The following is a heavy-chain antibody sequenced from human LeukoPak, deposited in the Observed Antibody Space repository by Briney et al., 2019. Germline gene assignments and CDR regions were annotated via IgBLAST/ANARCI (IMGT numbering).Heavy chain of an antibody. J-gene: IGHJ4*02. V-gene: IGHV3-23*01. D-gene: IGHD2-21*02. CDR3: AKDLVVTAIRPYYFDY. CDR2: ISGSGGST. Sequence: GGSLRLSCAASGFTFSSYAMSWVRQAPGKGLEWVSAISGSGGSTYYADSVKGRLTISRDNSKNTLYLQMNSLRAEDTAVYYCAKDLVVTAIRPYYFDYWGQGTLVTVSS. CDR1: GFTFSSYA.